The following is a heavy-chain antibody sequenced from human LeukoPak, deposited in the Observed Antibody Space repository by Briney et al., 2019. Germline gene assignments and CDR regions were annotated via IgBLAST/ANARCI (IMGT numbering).Heavy chain of an antibody. CDR2: INHSGST. CDR3: ARGGLLWSRRWFDP. Sequence: GSLRLSCAASGFTFTSYAMNWVRQPPGEGLEWIGEINHSGSTNYNPSLKSRVTISVDTSKNQFSLKLSSVTAADTAVYYCARGGLLWSRRWFDPWGQGTLVTVSS. D-gene: IGHD3-10*01. CDR1: GFTFTSYA. V-gene: IGHV4-34*01. J-gene: IGHJ5*02.